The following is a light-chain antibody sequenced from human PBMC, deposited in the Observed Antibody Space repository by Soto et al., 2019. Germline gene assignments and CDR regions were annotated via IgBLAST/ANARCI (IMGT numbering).Light chain of an antibody. CDR2: GAS. Sequence: EIVLTQSPGTLSLSPGERATLSCRASQSVSSSYLAWYQQKPSQAPRLLIYGASNRATGIPDRFSGSGSGKEFTLTISRLVPEDFAVYYCQQYGSSPPITFGQGTRLEIK. CDR3: QQYGSSPPIT. J-gene: IGKJ5*01. V-gene: IGKV3-20*01. CDR1: QSVSSSY.